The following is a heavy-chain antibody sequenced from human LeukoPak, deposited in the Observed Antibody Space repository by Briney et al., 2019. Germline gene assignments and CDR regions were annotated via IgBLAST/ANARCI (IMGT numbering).Heavy chain of an antibody. V-gene: IGHV3-21*01. CDR2: ISSSSSYI. J-gene: IGHJ6*03. CDR3: ARGWDIVLVVYAYMDV. CDR1: VFTFSSYS. Sequence: GGSLRLSFAPSVFTFSSYSMNWLRQAPGKGVEWVSSISSSSSYIYYADSVKGRFTISRDNAKNSLYLQMNSLRAEDTAVYYCARGWDIVLVVYAYMDVWGKGTTVTVSS. D-gene: IGHD2-8*02.